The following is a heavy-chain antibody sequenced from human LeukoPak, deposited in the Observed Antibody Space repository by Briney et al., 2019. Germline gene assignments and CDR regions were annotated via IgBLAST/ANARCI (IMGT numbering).Heavy chain of an antibody. J-gene: IGHJ4*02. CDR2: IYYSGST. Sequence: PSQTLSLTCAVSGGSISSSNWWSWVRQPPGKGLEWIGYIYYSGSTYYNPSLKSRVTISVDTSKNQFSLKLSSVTAADTAVYYCARAYIPAPDIVVVPAAPGDWGQGTLVTVSS. CDR1: GGSISSSNW. V-gene: IGHV4-30-4*01. CDR3: ARAYIPAPDIVVVPAAPGD. D-gene: IGHD2-2*01.